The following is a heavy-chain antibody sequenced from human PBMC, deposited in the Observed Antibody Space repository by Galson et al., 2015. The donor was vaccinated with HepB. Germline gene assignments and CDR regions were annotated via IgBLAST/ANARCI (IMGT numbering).Heavy chain of an antibody. V-gene: IGHV3-53*01. CDR2: LYSVGAT. J-gene: IGHJ4*02. CDR1: GFNVNTKY. Sequence: SLRLSCAASGFNVNTKYMSWVRQAPGKGLEWVAILYSVGATYYADSVKGRFTISRDNSKNTLYLQLNSLRAEDTAIYFCATTPPAYCYDGHDCSASKKHVYWGQGTLVTVSS. CDR3: ATTPPAYCYDGHDCSASKKHVY. D-gene: IGHD3-16*01.